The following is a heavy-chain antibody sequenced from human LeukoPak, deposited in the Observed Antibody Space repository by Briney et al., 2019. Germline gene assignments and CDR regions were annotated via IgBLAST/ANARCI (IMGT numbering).Heavy chain of an antibody. Sequence: GESLKISCKGSGYSFTNYWIGWVRQMPGKGLEWMGIIYPGDSYTRYSPSFQGQVTISADKSISTAYLQWSSLKASDTATYYCARRGMGMTYFFDFWGQGTLVTVSS. CDR1: GYSFTNYW. V-gene: IGHV5-51*01. CDR2: IYPGDSYT. D-gene: IGHD1-26*01. J-gene: IGHJ4*02. CDR3: ARRGMGMTYFFDF.